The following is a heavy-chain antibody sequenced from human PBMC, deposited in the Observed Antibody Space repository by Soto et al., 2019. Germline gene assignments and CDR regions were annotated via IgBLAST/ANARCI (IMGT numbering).Heavy chain of an antibody. V-gene: IGHV2-5*01. CDR2: IYWNDDQ. D-gene: IGHD4-17*01. CDR3: ASMTTVAPAAFAI. J-gene: IGHJ3*02. Sequence: QITLKESGPPLVKPTQTLTLTCTASGLSFGTSGVGVGWIRQPPGKALEWLALIYWNDDQRYSPSLKSSLTITKDTSKNQVVLTMTNVDPVDTATYYCASMTTVAPAAFAIWGQGIMVTVPS. CDR1: GLSFGTSGVG.